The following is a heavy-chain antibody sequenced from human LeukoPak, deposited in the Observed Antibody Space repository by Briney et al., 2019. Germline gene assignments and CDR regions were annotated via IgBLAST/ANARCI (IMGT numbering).Heavy chain of an antibody. CDR3: AGGARTMILHR. CDR1: DVSFSPYY. Sequence: SETLSLTCGVNDVSFSPYYWSWIRQPPGKGLEWIGELNQYGVTNYNPSLKSRVTISLDSAKNQVSLRLTSVTAADTAVYYCAGGARTMILHRGGQGTPVGVS. CDR2: LNQYGVT. J-gene: IGHJ4*02. V-gene: IGHV4-34*01. D-gene: IGHD3-22*01.